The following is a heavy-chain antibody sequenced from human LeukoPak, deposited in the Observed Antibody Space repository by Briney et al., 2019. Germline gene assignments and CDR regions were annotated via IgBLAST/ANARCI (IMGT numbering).Heavy chain of an antibody. CDR2: IYYSGST. CDR3: ARGGYDSKLWNYYYYYMDV. D-gene: IGHD3-3*01. J-gene: IGHJ6*03. V-gene: IGHV4-59*01. Sequence: PSETLSLTCAVSGGSLSGYYWSWLRQPPGKGLEGIGHIYYSGSTNYNPSLKSRVTISVDTSKNQFSLKLSSVTAADTAVYYCARGGYDSKLWNYYYYYMDVWGKGTTVTGSS. CDR1: GGSLSGYY.